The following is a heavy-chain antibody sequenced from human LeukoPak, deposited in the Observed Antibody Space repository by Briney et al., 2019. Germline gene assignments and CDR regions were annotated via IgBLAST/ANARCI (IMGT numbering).Heavy chain of an antibody. V-gene: IGHV3-74*01. J-gene: IGHJ4*02. CDR1: GFTLTNYW. Sequence: GGSLRVSCAASGFTLTNYWRHWVRQDPGMGLVWVSRLPPDELGIIYADSVKGRFTVSRDNAKNTVYLQMNNLRVDDTAMYYCVGTIASRGSEYWGQGALVTVSS. CDR2: LPPDELGI. CDR3: VGTIASRGSEY. D-gene: IGHD6-6*01.